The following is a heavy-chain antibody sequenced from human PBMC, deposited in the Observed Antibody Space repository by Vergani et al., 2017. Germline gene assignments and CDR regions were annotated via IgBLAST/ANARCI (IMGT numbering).Heavy chain of an antibody. CDR1: GFTFSSYS. D-gene: IGHD2-8*01. CDR3: ARVGSIVLMVYYPWNWFDP. J-gene: IGHJ5*02. Sequence: EVQLVESGGGLVKPGGSLRLSCAASGFTFSSYSMNWVRQAPGKGLEWVSSISSSSSYIYYADSVKGRFTISRDNAKNSLYLQMNSLRAEDTAVYYCARVGSIVLMVYYPWNWFDPWGQGTLVTVSS. V-gene: IGHV3-21*04. CDR2: ISSSSSYI.